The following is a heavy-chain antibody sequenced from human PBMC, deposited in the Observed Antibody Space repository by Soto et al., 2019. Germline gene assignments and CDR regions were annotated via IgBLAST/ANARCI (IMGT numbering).Heavy chain of an antibody. CDR2: IYYSGST. V-gene: IGHV4-31*03. CDR1: GGSISSGGYY. CDR3: ARSSYDFWSGNYGMDV. J-gene: IGHJ6*02. D-gene: IGHD3-3*01. Sequence: QAQLQESGPGLVKPSQTLSLTCTVSGGSISSGGYYWSWIRQHPGKGLEWIGYIYYSGSTYYNPSLKSRVTISVDTSKNQFSLKLSSVTAADTAVYYCARSSYDFWSGNYGMDVWGQGTTVTVSS.